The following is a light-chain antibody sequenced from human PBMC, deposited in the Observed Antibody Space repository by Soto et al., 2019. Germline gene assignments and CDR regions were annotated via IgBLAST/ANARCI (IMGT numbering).Light chain of an antibody. J-gene: IGKJ4*01. CDR3: QQYSSYPSLT. Sequence: DIQLTQSPSFLSPSIGESVTITCRASQVISTSLAWYQVKPGKAPKLLIYDASSLETGVPSRFSGSGSGTEFTLTISSLQPDDFATYYCQQYSSYPSLTFGGGTKVDIK. CDR1: QVISTS. CDR2: DAS. V-gene: IGKV1-9*01.